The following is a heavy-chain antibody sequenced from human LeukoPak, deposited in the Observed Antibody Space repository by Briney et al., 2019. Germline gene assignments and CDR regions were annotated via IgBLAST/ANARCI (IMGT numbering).Heavy chain of an antibody. CDR3: AKGGAVSSKSITMVRGTRRYYYYMDV. D-gene: IGHD3-10*01. CDR2: MSDSGTNT. J-gene: IGHJ6*03. Sequence: GGSLRLSCGASGFSFSTYGMTWVRQAPGKGLEWVSGMSDSGTNTYYAYSVKGRFTISRDNSKNTLYLQMNSLRAEDTAVYYCAKGGAVSSKSITMVRGTRRYYYYMDVWGKGTTVTISS. CDR1: GFSFSTYG. V-gene: IGHV3-23*01.